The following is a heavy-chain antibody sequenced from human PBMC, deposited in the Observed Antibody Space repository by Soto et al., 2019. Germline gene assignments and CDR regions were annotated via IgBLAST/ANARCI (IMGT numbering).Heavy chain of an antibody. CDR1: GFTFSSYG. Sequence: QVQLVESGGGVVQPGRSLRLSCAASGFTFSSYGMHWVRQAPGKGLEWVAVIWYDGSNKYYADSVKGRFTISRDNSKNTLYLQMNRLRAEDTAVYYCARERGTMVRGVATNWFDPWGQGTLVTVSS. CDR3: ARERGTMVRGVATNWFDP. CDR2: IWYDGSNK. V-gene: IGHV3-33*01. J-gene: IGHJ5*02. D-gene: IGHD3-10*01.